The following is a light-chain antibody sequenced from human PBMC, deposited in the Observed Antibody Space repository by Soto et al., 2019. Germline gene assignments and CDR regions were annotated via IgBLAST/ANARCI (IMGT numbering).Light chain of an antibody. CDR2: DAS. Sequence: EIVLTQSPATLSLSPGERATLSCRASQSVSSYLAWYQQKPGQAPRLLIYDASNRATGIPARFSGSGSGTXXXXXXXXXXXXXXAVYYCQQRSNWPTWTFGQXXKVEIX. J-gene: IGKJ1*01. CDR3: QQRSNWPTWT. CDR1: QSVSSY. V-gene: IGKV3-11*01.